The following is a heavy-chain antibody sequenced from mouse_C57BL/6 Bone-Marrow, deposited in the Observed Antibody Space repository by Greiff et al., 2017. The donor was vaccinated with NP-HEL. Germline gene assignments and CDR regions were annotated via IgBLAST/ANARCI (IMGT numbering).Heavy chain of an antibody. J-gene: IGHJ4*01. V-gene: IGHV3-8*01. CDR3: ARSSPLDGYFYAMDY. CDR1: GYSITSDY. D-gene: IGHD2-3*01. CDR2: ISYSGIT. Sequence: VQLKESGPGLAKPSQTLSLTCSVTGYSITSDYWNWIRKFPGNKLEYMGYISYSGITYFNPSLKSRISITRDTSKNQYYLQLNSVTTDDTATYYCARSSPLDGYFYAMDYWGQGTSVTVSS.